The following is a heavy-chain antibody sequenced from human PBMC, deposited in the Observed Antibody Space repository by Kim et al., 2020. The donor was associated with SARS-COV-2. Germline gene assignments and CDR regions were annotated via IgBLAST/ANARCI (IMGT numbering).Heavy chain of an antibody. CDR1: GFTFSSYA. CDR3: AKDGAAAGLKGRADGYFDL. J-gene: IGHJ2*01. CDR2: IWSNGSNK. Sequence: GGSLRLSCAASGFTFSSYAVHWIRQAPGKGLEWVAIIWSNGSNKYYADSVKGRFTISRDKSKNTLYLQMNSLRAEDTALYYCAKDGAAAGLKGRADGYFDLWVRGTLVTVSS. D-gene: IGHD6-13*01. V-gene: IGHV3-33*03.